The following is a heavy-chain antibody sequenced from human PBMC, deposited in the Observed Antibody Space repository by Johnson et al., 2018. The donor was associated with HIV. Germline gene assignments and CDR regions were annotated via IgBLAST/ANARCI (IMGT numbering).Heavy chain of an antibody. D-gene: IGHD1-1*01. J-gene: IGHJ3*02. V-gene: IGHV3-66*02. Sequence: VQLVESGGGLVQPGGSLRLSCAASGFTVSNNYMNWVRQAPGKGLEWVSVIYSGGTTYYADSVKGRFTISRANSKNTLFLQMNSLRPEDTAVYYCATVGRTTATAQSAFHMWGQGTLVTVSS. CDR3: ATVGRTTATAQSAFHM. CDR2: IYSGGTT. CDR1: GFTVSNNY.